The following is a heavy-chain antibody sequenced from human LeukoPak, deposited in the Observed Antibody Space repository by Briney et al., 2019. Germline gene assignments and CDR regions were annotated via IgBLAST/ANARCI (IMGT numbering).Heavy chain of an antibody. CDR3: ASFEYSYGGNSGCYFQH. J-gene: IGHJ1*01. Sequence: PSETLSLTCAVYGGSFSGYYWSWIRQPPGKGLEWIGEINHSGSTNYNPSLKSRVTISVDTSKNQFSLKLSSVTAADTAVYYCASFEYSYGGNSGCYFQHWGQGTLVTVSS. D-gene: IGHD4-23*01. CDR2: INHSGST. V-gene: IGHV4-34*01. CDR1: GGSFSGYY.